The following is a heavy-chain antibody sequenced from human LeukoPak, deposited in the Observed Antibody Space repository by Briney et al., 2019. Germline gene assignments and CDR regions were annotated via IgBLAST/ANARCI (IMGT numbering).Heavy chain of an antibody. CDR1: GFTFSSYG. Sequence: GGSLRPSCAASGFTFSSYGMHWVRQAPGKGLGWMAVMWYDGSNKYYADSVKGRFTISRDNSKNTLYLQMNRLRAEDTAVYYCARDRGPGYSYGVLDYWGQGTLVTVSS. D-gene: IGHD5-18*01. CDR3: ARDRGPGYSYGVLDY. CDR2: MWYDGSNK. J-gene: IGHJ4*02. V-gene: IGHV3-33*01.